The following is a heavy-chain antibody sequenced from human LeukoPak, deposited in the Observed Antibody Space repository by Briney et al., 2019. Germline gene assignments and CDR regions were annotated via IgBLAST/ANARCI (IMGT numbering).Heavy chain of an antibody. CDR3: AREQRVVTMVRKTINWFDP. V-gene: IGHV1-2*02. Sequence: ASVKVSCKASGYTFTGYYMHWVRQAPGQGLEWMGWINPNSGGTNYAQKFQGRVTMTRDTSISTAYMELSRLRSGDTAVYYCAREQRVVTMVRKTINWFDPWGQGTLVTVSS. D-gene: IGHD3-10*01. CDR2: INPNSGGT. J-gene: IGHJ5*02. CDR1: GYTFTGYY.